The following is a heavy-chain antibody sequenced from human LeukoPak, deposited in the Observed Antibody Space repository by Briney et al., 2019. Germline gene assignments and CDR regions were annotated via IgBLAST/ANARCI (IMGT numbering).Heavy chain of an antibody. CDR3: TKSEQPPDY. CDR2: IKSKTDGGTT. CDR1: GFTFSNAW. V-gene: IGHV3-15*01. J-gene: IGHJ4*02. Sequence: PGGSLRLSCAASGFTFSNAWMSWVRQAPGKGLEWVDRIKSKTDGGTTDYAAPVKGRFTISRDDSKNTLYLQMNSLKTEDTAVYFCTKSEQPPDYWGQGTLVTVSS. D-gene: IGHD6-13*01.